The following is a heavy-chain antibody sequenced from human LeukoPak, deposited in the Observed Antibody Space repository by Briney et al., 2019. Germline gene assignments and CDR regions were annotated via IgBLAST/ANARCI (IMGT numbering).Heavy chain of an antibody. D-gene: IGHD6-13*01. CDR3: GRGRRYSGSWYAIDY. V-gene: IGHV4-59*01. CDR2: IYYSGST. Sequence: SETLSLTCTVSAGSISSYYWSWIRQPPGKGLEWIGYIYYSGSTNYNPSLRSRVTISVDTSKNQFSLKLSSVTAADTAVYYCGRGRRYSGSWYAIDYWGQGTLVTVSS. J-gene: IGHJ4*02. CDR1: AGSISSYY.